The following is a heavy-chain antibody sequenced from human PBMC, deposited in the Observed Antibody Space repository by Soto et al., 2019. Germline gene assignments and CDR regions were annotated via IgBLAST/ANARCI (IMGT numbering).Heavy chain of an antibody. CDR3: TTALPDLLWFGDPDF. V-gene: IGHV3-15*07. CDR1: SFTFSNAW. CDR2: IQSKTDGGTT. D-gene: IGHD3-10*01. Sequence: EVQLVESGGGLVKPGGSLRLSCAASSFTFSNAWMNWVRQAPGKGREWVGRIQSKTDGGTTDYAAPVKGRFTISRDDSKNTLYLQMNSLKSEDTAVYYCTTALPDLLWFGDPDFWGQGTLVTVSS. J-gene: IGHJ4*02.